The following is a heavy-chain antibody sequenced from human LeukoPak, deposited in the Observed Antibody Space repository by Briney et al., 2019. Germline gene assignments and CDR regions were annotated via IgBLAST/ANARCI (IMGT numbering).Heavy chain of an antibody. Sequence: GGSLRLSCAASGITFSSAWMSWVRQAPGKGLEWVGRIKSKTDGETTDYPAPVKGRWTISRDDSENALYLQMNNLKTEDTAVYYCATGGHYFGLWGRGTLVTVSS. CDR2: IKSKTDGETT. V-gene: IGHV3-15*01. CDR1: GITFSSAW. J-gene: IGHJ2*01. CDR3: ATGGHYFGL.